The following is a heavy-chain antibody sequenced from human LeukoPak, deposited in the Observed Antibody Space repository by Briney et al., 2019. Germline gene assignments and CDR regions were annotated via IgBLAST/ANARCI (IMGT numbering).Heavy chain of an antibody. J-gene: IGHJ3*02. Sequence: PSLSLSCAASGYTTTGYYMHWVRPAPGQGLEWMGWINANNDASVYAHRFKGRFTITRDTPINTAYMELSRLRSDDTAVYYCARKRGVGVDTNAFDMWGQGTMVTVSS. V-gene: IGHV1-2*02. CDR3: ARKRGVGVDTNAFDM. CDR2: INANNDAS. D-gene: IGHD3-3*01. CDR1: GYTTTGYY.